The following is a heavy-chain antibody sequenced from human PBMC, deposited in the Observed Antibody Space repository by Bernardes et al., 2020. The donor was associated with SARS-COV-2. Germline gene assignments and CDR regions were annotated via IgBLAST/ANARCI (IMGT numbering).Heavy chain of an antibody. CDR2: ISSNGGST. J-gene: IGHJ4*02. Sequence: GSLRFPCAGPALTFSSYAMHWVRPAPGKGLEYVSAISSNGGSTYYANSVKGRFTISRDNSKNTLYLQMGSLRAEDMAVYYCARDHCSGGSCYDYWGQGTLVTVSS. CDR3: ARDHCSGGSCYDY. V-gene: IGHV3-64*01. D-gene: IGHD2-15*01. CDR1: ALTFSSYA.